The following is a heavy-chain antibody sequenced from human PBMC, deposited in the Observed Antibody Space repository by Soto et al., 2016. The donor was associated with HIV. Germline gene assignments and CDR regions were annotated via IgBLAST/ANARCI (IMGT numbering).Heavy chain of an antibody. Sequence: QVHLVQSGTEVKRPGSSVTISCTAYGDTFGNYAINWVRQAPGQGLEWMGGIVPILNIPSFAQKFLGRLTITADTSTGTSYMEMRSLRSDDTAIYFCARDQLYYVRDVTNSLYTWGQGTLVTVSS. CDR3: ARDQLYYVRDVTNSLYT. V-gene: IGHV1-69*10. J-gene: IGHJ5*02. CDR1: GDTFGNYA. CDR2: IVPILNIP. D-gene: IGHD3-10*02.